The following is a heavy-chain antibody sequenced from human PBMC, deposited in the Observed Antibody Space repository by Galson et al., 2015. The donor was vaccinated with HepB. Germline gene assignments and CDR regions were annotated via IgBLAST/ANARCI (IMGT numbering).Heavy chain of an antibody. V-gene: IGHV3-23*01. CDR1: GFTFSHYA. Sequence: SLRLSCAASGFTFSHYAMNWVRQAPGKGLEWVSSITGSGSSAFYADSVKDRFTASRDNSKNTVYLQMNSLRAEDTAVYYCAKPYTSGWYSPVDYWGQGTLVTVSS. CDR2: ITGSGSSA. CDR3: AKPYTSGWYSPVDY. J-gene: IGHJ4*02. D-gene: IGHD6-19*01.